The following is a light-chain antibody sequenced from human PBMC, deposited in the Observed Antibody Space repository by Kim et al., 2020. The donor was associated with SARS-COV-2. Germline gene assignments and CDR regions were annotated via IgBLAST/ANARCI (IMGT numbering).Light chain of an antibody. CDR1: SSDVASYNL. CDR3: CSYAGSSTYV. V-gene: IGLV2-23*02. Sequence: GQSITTSGTGTSSDVASYNLVSWYQHHPGKAPKLMIYEVSKRPSGVSNRFSGSKSGNTASLTISGLQAEDEADYYCCSYAGSSTYVFGGGTQLTVL. CDR2: EVS. J-gene: IGLJ2*01.